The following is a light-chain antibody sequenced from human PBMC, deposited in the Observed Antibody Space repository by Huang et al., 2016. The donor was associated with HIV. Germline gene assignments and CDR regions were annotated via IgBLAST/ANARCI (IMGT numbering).Light chain of an antibody. CDR1: QSISTY. Sequence: DIQMTQSPASLSASVGDRVTLTCRASQSISTYLNWYQQAPGKAPKLLNQSASNLQSGVPSRFSGSGSETDFTLTISSLQLEDFATYYCQQSFTTPYTFGQGTKLDIK. CDR2: SAS. CDR3: QQSFTTPYT. J-gene: IGKJ2*01. V-gene: IGKV1-39*01.